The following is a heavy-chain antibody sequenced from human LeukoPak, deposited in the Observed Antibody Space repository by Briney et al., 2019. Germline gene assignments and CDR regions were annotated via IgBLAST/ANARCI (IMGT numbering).Heavy chain of an antibody. V-gene: IGHV4-38-2*02. Sequence: SETLSLTCTVSGYSISSGYYWGWIRQPPGKGLEWIGSIYHSGSTYYNPSLKSRVTISVDTSKNQFSLRLTSVTAADTAVYFCATLVSTRYYFDYWGQGTLVTVSS. D-gene: IGHD5/OR15-5a*01. CDR2: IYHSGST. J-gene: IGHJ4*02. CDR1: GYSISSGYY. CDR3: ATLVSTRYYFDY.